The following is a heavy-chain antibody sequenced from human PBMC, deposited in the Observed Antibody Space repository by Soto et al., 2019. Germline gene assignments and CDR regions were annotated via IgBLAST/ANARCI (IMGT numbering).Heavy chain of an antibody. V-gene: IGHV3-15*07. Sequence: SLRLSCAASGFTFSNAWMNWVRQAPGKGLEWVGRIKSKTDGGTTDYAAPVKGRFTISRDDSKNTLYLQMNSLKTEDTAVYYCTTVYSYGSGGPVDYSGQGTLVTVSS. CDR3: TTVYSYGSGGPVDY. CDR1: GFTFSNAW. CDR2: IKSKTDGGTT. D-gene: IGHD5-18*01. J-gene: IGHJ4*02.